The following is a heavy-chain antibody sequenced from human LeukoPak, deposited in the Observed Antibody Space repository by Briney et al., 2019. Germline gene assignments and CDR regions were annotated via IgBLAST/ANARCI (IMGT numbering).Heavy chain of an antibody. CDR2: ISGSGGST. Sequence: PGGSLTLSCAASGFTYSNYAMTWVRQAPGQGLEWVSAISGSGGSTYYADSVKGRFTISRDNSKNTLYLQMTSLRAEDTAIYYCAEEGENYAFDIWGQGTMVTVSS. CDR3: AEEGENYAFDI. V-gene: IGHV3-23*01. CDR1: GFTYSNYA. D-gene: IGHD2-21*01. J-gene: IGHJ3*02.